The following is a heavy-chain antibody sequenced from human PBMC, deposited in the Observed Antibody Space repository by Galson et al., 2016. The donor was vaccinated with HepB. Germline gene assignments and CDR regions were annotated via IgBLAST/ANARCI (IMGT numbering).Heavy chain of an antibody. CDR2: IIPIFGTP. CDR3: ARGNQLLSMVYAPGDAFDI. J-gene: IGHJ3*02. CDR1: GGTFSSYA. D-gene: IGHD2-8*01. V-gene: IGHV1-69*06. Sequence: SVKVSCKASGGTFSSYAFTWVRQAPGQGLEWMGGIIPIFGTPNYAQKFQGRVTITADKSTSTAYMELSSLRSEDTAVYYGARGNQLLSMVYAPGDAFDIWGQGTMVTVSS.